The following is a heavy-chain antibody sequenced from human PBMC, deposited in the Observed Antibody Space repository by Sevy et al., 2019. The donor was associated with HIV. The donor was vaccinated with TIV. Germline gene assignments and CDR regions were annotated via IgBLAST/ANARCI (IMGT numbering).Heavy chain of an antibody. D-gene: IGHD2-8*02. J-gene: IGHJ5*02. CDR1: RFSFNGYG. V-gene: IGHV3-30*02. Sequence: GGSLRLSCAASRFSFNGYGMHWVRQAPGKGLEWVAFIRSDGSNKYYADSVKGRFTISRDDSKNTLYLQMNSLRAEDTALYHCARGTPAFCTGGVCFNWFDPWGQGTLVTVSS. CDR3: ARGTPAFCTGGVCFNWFDP. CDR2: IRSDGSNK.